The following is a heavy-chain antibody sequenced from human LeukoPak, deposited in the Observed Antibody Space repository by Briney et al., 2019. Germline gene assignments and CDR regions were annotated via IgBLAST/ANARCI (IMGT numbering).Heavy chain of an antibody. J-gene: IGHJ4*02. D-gene: IGHD2-2*01. Sequence: GGTLRLSCAASGFTFSSGGLRGVRQDPARGVEGGAFIRYDGGSTYYAASVKGRFTISGDNSKNKLSLQMSSLRAADTAVYSCAKVGYCSSTTCYRIAARFLANNGFDYWGPGALVTVSS. V-gene: IGHV3-30*02. CDR1: GFTFSSGG. CDR3: AKVGYCSSTTCYRIAARFLANNGFDY. CDR2: IRYDGGST.